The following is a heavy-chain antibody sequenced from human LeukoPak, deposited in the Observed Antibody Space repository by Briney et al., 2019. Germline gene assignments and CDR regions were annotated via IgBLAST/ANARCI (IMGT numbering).Heavy chain of an antibody. J-gene: IGHJ3*02. CDR2: THYSGAT. CDR3: ASGYCGGACQLGGVDM. D-gene: IGHD2-21*02. V-gene: IGHV4-59*01. CDR1: GGSISSYY. Sequence: SETLSLTCTVSGGSISSYYWSWLRQPPGKGLEYIGSTHYSGATNYNPSLKSRVTISLDTSGNQFSLELSSVTAADTAVYYCASGYCGGACQLGGVDMWGQGTMVTVSS.